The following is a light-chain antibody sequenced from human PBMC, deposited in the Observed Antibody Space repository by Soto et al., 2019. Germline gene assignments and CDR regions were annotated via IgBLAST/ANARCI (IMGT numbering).Light chain of an antibody. CDR3: QQANSFPFT. Sequence: DIQMTQSPSSLSASVGDRVTITCRASQGISTYLNWYQQKQGKXXKXXIYAASSLQSGVPSRFSGSGSGTDLTITISSLQPEDFETYYCQQANSFPFTFGQGTRLEIK. CDR2: AAS. V-gene: IGKV1-12*01. J-gene: IGKJ5*01. CDR1: QGISTY.